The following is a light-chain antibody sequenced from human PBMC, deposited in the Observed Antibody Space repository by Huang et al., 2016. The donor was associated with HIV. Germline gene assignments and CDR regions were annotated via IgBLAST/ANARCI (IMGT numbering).Light chain of an antibody. V-gene: IGKV3-15*01. Sequence: EIVMTQSPVTLSVSPGERATLSCRASQSVGTNLAWYQQRPGQAPRLLIYGAFTRATGLPARFSGSGSGTEFTLTISSLQSEDFAIYYCQQYNDFRTFGQGTKVETK. J-gene: IGKJ1*01. CDR3: QQYNDFRT. CDR1: QSVGTN. CDR2: GAF.